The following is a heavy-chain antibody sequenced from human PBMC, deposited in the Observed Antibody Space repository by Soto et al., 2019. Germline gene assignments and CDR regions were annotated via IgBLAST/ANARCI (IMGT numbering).Heavy chain of an antibody. D-gene: IGHD3-10*01. V-gene: IGHV4-31*03. Sequence: SETLSLTCTVSGGSISSGGYYWSWIRQHPGKGLEWIGYIYYSGSTYYNPSLKSRVTISVDTSKNQFSLKLSSVTAADTAVYYCARGFTMVRIDYWGQGTLVTV. CDR1: GGSISSGGYY. J-gene: IGHJ4*02. CDR3: ARGFTMVRIDY. CDR2: IYYSGST.